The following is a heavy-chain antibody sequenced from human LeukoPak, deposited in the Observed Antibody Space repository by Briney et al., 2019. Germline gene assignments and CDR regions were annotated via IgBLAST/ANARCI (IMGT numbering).Heavy chain of an antibody. V-gene: IGHV3-21*01. Sequence: KTGGSLRLSCAASGFTFSSYSMNWVRQAPGKGLEWVSSISSSSSYIYYADSVKGRFTISRDNAKNSLYLQMNSLRAEDTAVYYCARDRYSSSSVLIYYYYYMDVWGKGTTVTVSS. CDR3: ARDRYSSSSVLIYYYYYMDV. CDR1: GFTFSSYS. D-gene: IGHD6-6*01. J-gene: IGHJ6*03. CDR2: ISSSSSYI.